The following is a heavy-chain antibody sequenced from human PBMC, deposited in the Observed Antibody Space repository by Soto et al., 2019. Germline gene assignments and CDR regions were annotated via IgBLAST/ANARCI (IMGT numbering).Heavy chain of an antibody. CDR3: ARKVAGTLTYYYYYGMDV. V-gene: IGHV4-59*01. CDR2: IYYSGST. D-gene: IGHD6-19*01. Sequence: SETLSLTCTVSGGSISSYYWSWIRQPPGKGLEWIGYIYYSGSTNYNPSLKSRVTISVDTSKNQFSLKLSSVTAADTAVYYCARKVAGTLTYYYYYGMDVWGQGTTVTVSS. CDR1: GGSISSYY. J-gene: IGHJ6*02.